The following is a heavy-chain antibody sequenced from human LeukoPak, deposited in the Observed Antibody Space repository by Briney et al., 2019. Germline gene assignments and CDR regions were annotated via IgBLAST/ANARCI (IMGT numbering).Heavy chain of an antibody. J-gene: IGHJ6*02. V-gene: IGHV3-33*01. D-gene: IGHD3-9*01. CDR2: IWYDGSNK. CDR1: GFTFSSYG. CDR3: ARAHYDILTPSYYYGMDV. Sequence: GGSLRLSCAASGFTFSSYGMHWVRQAPGKGLEWVAVIWYDGSNKYYADPVKGRFTISRDNSKNTLYLQMNSLRAEDTAVYYCARAHYDILTPSYYYGMDVWGQGTTVTVSS.